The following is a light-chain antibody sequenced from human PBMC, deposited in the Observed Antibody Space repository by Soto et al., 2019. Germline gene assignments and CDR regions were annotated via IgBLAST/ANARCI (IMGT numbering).Light chain of an antibody. CDR1: QSVSSSY. V-gene: IGKV3-20*01. CDR3: QQYGSSPRT. J-gene: IGKJ5*01. CDR2: GAS. Sequence: ELGWTQAPGTLSLSPGERATLSCRASQSVSSSYLAWYQQKPGQAPRLLIYGASSRATGIPDRFSGSGSGTDFTLTISRLEPEDFAVYYCQQYGSSPRTFGQGTRLEI.